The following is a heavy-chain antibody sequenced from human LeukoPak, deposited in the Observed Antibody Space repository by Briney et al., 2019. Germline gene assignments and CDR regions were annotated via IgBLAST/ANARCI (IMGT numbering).Heavy chain of an antibody. CDR2: IKQDGSEK. D-gene: IGHD3-16*01. Sequence: PGGSQRLSCAASGFTFSSYWMSWVRQAPGKGLEWVANIKQDGSEKYYVDSVKGRFTISRDNAKNSLYLQMNSLRAEDTAVYYCARGTYDYVWGSSFFDYWGQGTLVTVSS. J-gene: IGHJ4*02. V-gene: IGHV3-7*01. CDR3: ARGTYDYVWGSSFFDY. CDR1: GFTFSSYW.